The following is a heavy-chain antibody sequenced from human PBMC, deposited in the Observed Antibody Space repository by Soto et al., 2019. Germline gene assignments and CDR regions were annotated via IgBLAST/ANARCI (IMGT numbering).Heavy chain of an antibody. V-gene: IGHV4-34*01. Sequence: SETLSLTCAVYGGSFSGYYWTWIRQPPGTGLEWIGEINHSGSTNYNPSLKSRVTISVDTSKNQFSLKLSSVTAADTAVYYCARHDVSNGQYNCFDPCGQGTLSTVSS. J-gene: IGHJ5*02. CDR2: INHSGST. CDR3: ARHDVSNGQYNCFDP. CDR1: GGSFSGYY. D-gene: IGHD2-8*01.